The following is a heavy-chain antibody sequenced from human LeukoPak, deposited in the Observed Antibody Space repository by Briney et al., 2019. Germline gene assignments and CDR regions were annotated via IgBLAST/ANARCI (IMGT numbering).Heavy chain of an antibody. V-gene: IGHV3-23*01. Sequence: GGSLRLSCAASGFTFSSYAMNWVRQAPGKGLEWVSAISGSGGRTHYADSVKGRFTISRDNSKNTLYLQMNSLRAEDTAVYYCAKKVGTTLGAFDIWGQGTMVTVSS. CDR3: AKKVGTTLGAFDI. J-gene: IGHJ3*02. D-gene: IGHD1-26*01. CDR2: ISGSGGRT. CDR1: GFTFSSYA.